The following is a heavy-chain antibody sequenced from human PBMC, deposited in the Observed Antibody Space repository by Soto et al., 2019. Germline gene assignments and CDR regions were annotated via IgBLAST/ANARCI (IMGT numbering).Heavy chain of an antibody. CDR1: GFTFSSYW. V-gene: IGHV3-74*01. CDR2: SNTDGSSV. CDR3: TRDQTYAGNYYDY. Sequence: EVQLVESGGGLVQPGGSLRLSCAASGFTFSSYWMHWVRQAPGKGLVWVSRSNTDGSSVDYADSVKGRFTISRDNAKNTLYLQMNSLRIEVTAVYYCTRDQTYAGNYYDYWGQGTVVTVSS. D-gene: IGHD6-13*01. J-gene: IGHJ4*02.